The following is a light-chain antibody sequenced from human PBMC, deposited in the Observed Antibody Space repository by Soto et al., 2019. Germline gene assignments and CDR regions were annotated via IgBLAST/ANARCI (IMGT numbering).Light chain of an antibody. V-gene: IGLV2-14*01. CDR1: SSDVGGYNY. CDR2: DVS. J-gene: IGLJ2*01. Sequence: QSVLTRPASVSGSPGQSITISCTGTSSDVGGYNYVSWYQQHPGKAPKLMIYDVSNRPSGVSNRFSGSKSGNTASLTISGLQAEDEADYYCSSYTSSSTLLFGGGTQLTVL. CDR3: SSYTSSSTLL.